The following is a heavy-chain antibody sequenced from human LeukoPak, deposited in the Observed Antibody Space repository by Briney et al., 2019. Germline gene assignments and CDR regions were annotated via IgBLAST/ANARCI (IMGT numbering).Heavy chain of an antibody. CDR1: GGSFSGYY. Sequence: SETLSLTCAVYGGSFSGYYWSWIRQPPGKGLEWIGEINHSGSTNYNPSLKSRVTISVDTSKNQFSLKLSSVTAADTAVYYCASRYCSSTSCYRRAYDAFDIWGQGTMVTVSS. V-gene: IGHV4-34*01. CDR3: ASRYCSSTSCYRRAYDAFDI. J-gene: IGHJ3*02. D-gene: IGHD2-2*02. CDR2: INHSGST.